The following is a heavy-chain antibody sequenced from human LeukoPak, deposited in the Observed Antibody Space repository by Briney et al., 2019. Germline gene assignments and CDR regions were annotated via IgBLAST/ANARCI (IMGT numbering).Heavy chain of an antibody. CDR2: IIPLFDTA. D-gene: IGHD3-9*01. CDR3: ARDLVGSHTGYSSGAWDY. Sequence: ASVKVSCKASGGTISNYAISWVRQAPGQGLEWMGGIIPLFDTADYAQKFQGRLTITADESTSTAYMELSSLRAEDTAVYYCARDLVGSHTGYSSGAWDYWGQGTLVTVSS. V-gene: IGHV1-69*13. CDR1: GGTISNYA. J-gene: IGHJ4*02.